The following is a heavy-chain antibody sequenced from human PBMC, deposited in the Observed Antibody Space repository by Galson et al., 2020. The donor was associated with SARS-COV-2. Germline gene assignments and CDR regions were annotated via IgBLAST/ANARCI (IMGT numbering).Heavy chain of an antibody. Sequence: TGGSLRPSCAASGFTFSSYPMHWVRQAPGEGLEWVAVISYDGSRKYYADSVKGRFTMSRDNSKNTLYLQMNSLRAEDTAIYYCARSENAYTSSCPDYWGQGTLVTVSS. V-gene: IGHV3-30-3*01. D-gene: IGHD6-13*01. J-gene: IGHJ4*02. CDR3: ARSENAYTSSCPDY. CDR1: GFTFSSYP. CDR2: ISYDGSRK.